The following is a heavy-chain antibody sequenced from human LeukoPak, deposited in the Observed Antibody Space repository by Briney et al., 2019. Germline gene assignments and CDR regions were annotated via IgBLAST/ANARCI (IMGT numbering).Heavy chain of an antibody. V-gene: IGHV1-2*02. CDR1: GYTFTGDY. D-gene: IGHD2-2*01. CDR2: INPNSGGT. CDR3: ARGRARYCSSTSCYPDWFDP. Sequence: ASVKVSCKASGYTFTGDYMHWVRQAPGQGLEWMGWINPNSGGTNYAQKFQGRVTMTRDTSISTAYMELSRLRADDTAVYYCARGRARYCSSTSCYPDWFDPWGQGTLVTVSS. J-gene: IGHJ5*02.